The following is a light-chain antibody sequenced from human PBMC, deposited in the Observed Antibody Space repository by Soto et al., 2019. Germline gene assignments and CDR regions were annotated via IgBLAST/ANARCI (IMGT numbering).Light chain of an antibody. CDR1: SSDVGAYNY. CDR2: EVS. J-gene: IGLJ1*01. V-gene: IGLV2-14*01. CDR3: SSYSSSSASYV. Sequence: QSALTQPASVSGSPGQSITISCTGTSSDVGAYNYVSWYQQHPGKAPKLMIYEVSNRPSGVSNRFSGSKSGNTASLTISGLKAEDEADYYCSSYSSSSASYVFGTGTKLTVL.